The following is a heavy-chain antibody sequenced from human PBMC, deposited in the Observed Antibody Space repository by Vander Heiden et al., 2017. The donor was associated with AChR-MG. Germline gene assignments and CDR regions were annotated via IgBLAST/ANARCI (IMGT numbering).Heavy chain of an antibody. D-gene: IGHD2-2*01. CDR3: AHQGYCSSTSCLSLDY. CDR2: ISGSGGST. Sequence: EVQLLESGGGLVQPGGSLRLSCAAPGFTFSSYAMSWVRQAPGKGLEWVSAISGSGGSTYYADSVKGRFTISRDNSKNTLYLQMNSLRAEDTAVYYCAHQGYCSSTSCLSLDYWGQGTLVTVSS. V-gene: IGHV3-23*01. CDR1: GFTFSSYA. J-gene: IGHJ4*02.